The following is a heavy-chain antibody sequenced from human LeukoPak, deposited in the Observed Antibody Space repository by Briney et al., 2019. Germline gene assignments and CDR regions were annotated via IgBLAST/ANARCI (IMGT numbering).Heavy chain of an antibody. D-gene: IGHD4-11*01. CDR2: INHRGVT. J-gene: IGHJ4*02. Sequence: SETLSLTCAVCGGSFSDYYWTWVRQPPGKGLEWIGEINHRGVTTYYPSLKSRVTISIDTYRNQFSLTMHSLTAAGTAVYYCARTVGRTASLSYWGQGTLVTVSS. CDR1: GGSFSDYY. V-gene: IGHV4-34*01. CDR3: ARTVGRTASLSY.